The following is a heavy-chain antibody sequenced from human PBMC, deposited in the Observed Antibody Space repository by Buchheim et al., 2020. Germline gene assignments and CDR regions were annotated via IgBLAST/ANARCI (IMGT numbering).Heavy chain of an antibody. J-gene: IGHJ4*02. V-gene: IGHV5-51*01. Sequence: EVQVVQSGAEVKKPGESLKISCKASGYSFPTYWIAWVRQMPGKGLEWLGIIYLGDSDTKYSPSFKGQGTISADKSITTAYPQWSSLTASDTGMYYCARHFGGYFDYWGQGTL. CDR1: GYSFPTYW. CDR2: IYLGDSDT. CDR3: ARHFGGYFDY. D-gene: IGHD3-10*01.